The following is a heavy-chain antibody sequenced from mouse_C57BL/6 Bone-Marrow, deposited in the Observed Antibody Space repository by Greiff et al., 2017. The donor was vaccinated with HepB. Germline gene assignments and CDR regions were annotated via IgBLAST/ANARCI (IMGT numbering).Heavy chain of an antibody. Sequence: EVKLVESGGGLVKPGGSLKLSCAASGFTFSSYAMSWVRQTPEKRLEWVATISDGGSYTYYPDNVKGRFTISRDNAKNNLYLQMSHLKSEDTAMYYCARDYDYGSSYWYFDVWGTGTTVTVSS. V-gene: IGHV5-4*01. D-gene: IGHD1-1*01. CDR3: ARDYDYGSSYWYFDV. CDR2: ISDGGSYT. J-gene: IGHJ1*03. CDR1: GFTFSSYA.